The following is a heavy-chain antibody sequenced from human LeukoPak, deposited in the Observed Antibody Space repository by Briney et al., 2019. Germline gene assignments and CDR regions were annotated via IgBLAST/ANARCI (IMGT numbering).Heavy chain of an antibody. CDR2: ISSSSSYI. V-gene: IGHV3-21*01. D-gene: IGHD6-13*01. CDR1: GFTFSSYS. Sequence: GGSLRLSCAASGFTFSSYSMNWVRQAPGKGLEWVSSISSSSSYIYYADSVKGRFTISRDNAKNSLYLQMNSLRAEDTAVYYCARDEQQLDDAFDIWGQGTMVTVSS. J-gene: IGHJ3*02. CDR3: ARDEQQLDDAFDI.